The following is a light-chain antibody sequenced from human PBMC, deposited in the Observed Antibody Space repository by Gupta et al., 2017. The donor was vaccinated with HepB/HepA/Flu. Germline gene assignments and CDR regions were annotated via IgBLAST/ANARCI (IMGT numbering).Light chain of an antibody. CDR2: DAS. Sequence: EIVLTQSPATLSLSPGERATLSCRASQSVSSYLAWYKQKPGQAPRLLIYDASNRDTGIPARFSGSGGGTDFTLTISSREQEDFAVYYCQQRSNWPPVTFDGGTKVEIK. V-gene: IGKV3-11*01. J-gene: IGKJ4*01. CDR3: QQRSNWPPVT. CDR1: QSVSSY.